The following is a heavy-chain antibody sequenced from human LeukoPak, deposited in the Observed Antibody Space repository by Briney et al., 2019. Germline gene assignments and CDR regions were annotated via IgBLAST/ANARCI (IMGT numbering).Heavy chain of an antibody. CDR2: IYYSGST. D-gene: IGHD2-2*01. J-gene: IGHJ4*02. CDR1: GGSISSTNYY. V-gene: IGHV4-39*02. Sequence: PSETLSLTCTVSGGSISSTNYYWGWIRQPPGKGLEWIGSIYYSGSTYYNPSLKSRVTISVDTSKNQFSLKLSSVTAADTAVYYCARDRGPAAAIFDYWGQGTLVTVSS. CDR3: ARDRGPAAAIFDY.